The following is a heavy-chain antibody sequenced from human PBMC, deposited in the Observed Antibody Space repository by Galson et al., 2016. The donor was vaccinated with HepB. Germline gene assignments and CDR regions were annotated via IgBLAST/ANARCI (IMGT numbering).Heavy chain of an antibody. CDR3: AKIVWSSRYFDC. V-gene: IGHV3-23*01. CDR1: GFTFGSHA. J-gene: IGHJ4*02. Sequence: SLRLSRAASGFTFGSHAMTWVRQAPGKGLEWVSTISNSGGNTHYADSVKGRFTISRDNSKNALNLQMNSLRAEDTAVYYCAKIVWSSRYFDCWGQGTLVTVSS. CDR2: ISNSGGNT. D-gene: IGHD3-10*01.